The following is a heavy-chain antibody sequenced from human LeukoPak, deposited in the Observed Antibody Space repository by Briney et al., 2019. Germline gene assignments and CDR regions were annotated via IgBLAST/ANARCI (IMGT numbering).Heavy chain of an antibody. V-gene: IGHV3-53*01. D-gene: IGHD2-15*01. CDR2: IYSGGST. CDR3: ARDRHCGGSSCHYNFDY. Sequence: GGSLRLSCVVSGFTVSSNYMSWVRQAPGKGLEWVSVIYSGGSTYYADSVKGRFTISRDNSENTLYLQMNSLRAEDTAVYYCARDRHCGGSSCHYNFDYWGRGTLVTVSS. CDR1: GFTVSSNY. J-gene: IGHJ4*02.